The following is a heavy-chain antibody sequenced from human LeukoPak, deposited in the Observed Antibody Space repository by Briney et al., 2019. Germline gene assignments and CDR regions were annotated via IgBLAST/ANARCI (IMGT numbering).Heavy chain of an antibody. CDR2: TYYRSKLYN. V-gene: IGHV6-1*01. J-gene: IGHJ6*03. CDR3: ARGRRGRYSSGTHYYYYFIDV. D-gene: IGHD6-19*01. Sequence: SQTLSLTCAISGDSFSSNSAAWNWLRQSPSRGLEWLGRTYYRSKLYNDYAVAVKSLITINPDTSKNKFSLQLKSVTPEGTAVFYFARGRRGRYSSGTHYYYYFIDVWGKGTTVTISS. CDR1: GDSFSSNSAA.